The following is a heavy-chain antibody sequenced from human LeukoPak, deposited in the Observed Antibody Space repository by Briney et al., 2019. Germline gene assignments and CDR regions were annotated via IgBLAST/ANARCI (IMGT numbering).Heavy chain of an antibody. CDR2: IYYSGSA. CDR3: ARRYCSSTTCSSFDY. D-gene: IGHD2-2*01. CDR1: GGSISSSSYY. V-gene: IGHV4-39*01. Sequence: SETLSLTCTVSGGSISSSSYYWGWIRQPPGKGLEWIGSIYYSGSAYYNPSLKSRLTISVDTSKNQFSPRLSSVTAADTAVYYCARRYCSSTTCSSFDYWGQGTLVTVSS. J-gene: IGHJ4*02.